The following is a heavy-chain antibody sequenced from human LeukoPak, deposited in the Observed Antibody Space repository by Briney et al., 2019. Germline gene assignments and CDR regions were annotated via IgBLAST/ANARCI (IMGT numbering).Heavy chain of an antibody. CDR2: IYTSGST. J-gene: IGHJ6*03. D-gene: IGHD2-15*01. Sequence: SETLSLTCTVSGGSISSYYWSWIRQPAGKGLEWLGRIYTSGSTNYNPSLKSRVTISVDKSKNQFSLKLTSLTAADTAVYYCARAADYYYYYMDVWGKGTTVTVSS. V-gene: IGHV4-4*07. CDR3: ARAADYYYYYMDV. CDR1: GGSISSYY.